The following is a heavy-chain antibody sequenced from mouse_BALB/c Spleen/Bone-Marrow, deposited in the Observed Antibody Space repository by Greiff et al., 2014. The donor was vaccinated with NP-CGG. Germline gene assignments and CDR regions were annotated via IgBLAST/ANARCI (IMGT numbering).Heavy chain of an antibody. V-gene: IGHV7-1*02. CDR3: ARGVLRGGYFDY. D-gene: IGHD1-1*01. Sequence: DVMLVESGGGLVQPGDSLRLSCATPGFTFSDFYMEWVRQPPGKRLEWIAASRSKVYDYTTEYSESVKGRFIVSRDTSQSILYLQMNALRAEDTAIYYCARGVLRGGYFDYWGQGTTLTVSS. CDR1: GFTFSDFY. J-gene: IGHJ2*01. CDR2: SRSKVYDYTT.